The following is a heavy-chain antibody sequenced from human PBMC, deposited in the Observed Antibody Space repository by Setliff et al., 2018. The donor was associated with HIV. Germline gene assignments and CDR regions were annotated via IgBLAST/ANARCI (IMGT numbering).Heavy chain of an antibody. J-gene: IGHJ4*01. D-gene: IGHD2-15*01. CDR3: ERDFEGMSTIVVFED. CDR1: GGTFRKYS. V-gene: IGHV1-69*13. Sequence: SVKVSCKVSGGTFRKYSMNWIRQAPGQGLEWMGGIVPIFGTTKYAQKFQGRVTITPDESTRTVYMALSRLTSEDTAVYYCERDFEGMSTIVVFEDWGQGTLVTVSS. CDR2: IVPIFGTT.